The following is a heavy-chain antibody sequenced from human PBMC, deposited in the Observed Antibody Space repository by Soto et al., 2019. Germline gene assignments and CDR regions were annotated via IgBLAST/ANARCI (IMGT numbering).Heavy chain of an antibody. D-gene: IGHD6-19*01. V-gene: IGHV5-51*01. CDR1: GYSFTSYW. Sequence: PVASLKISCKVSGYSFTSYWIGWVRQMPGKGLEWMGIIYPVDSDTIYSPSFQGQVTISADKSISTAYLQWSSLKASDTAMYYCARHKYSSGWFDAFDIWGQGTMVTVSS. CDR3: ARHKYSSGWFDAFDI. CDR2: IYPVDSDT. J-gene: IGHJ3*02.